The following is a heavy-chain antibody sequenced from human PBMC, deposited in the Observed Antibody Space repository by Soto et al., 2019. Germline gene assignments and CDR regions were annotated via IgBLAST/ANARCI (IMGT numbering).Heavy chain of an antibody. V-gene: IGHV3-23*01. D-gene: IGHD3-22*01. Sequence: EVQLLESGGGLVQPGGSLRLSCAASGFTFSSYAMSWVRQAPGKGLEWVSSISASGGSTYYADSVKGRFTISRDNFXNTLYLQMDSLRAEDTAVYYCAKDPSYDSSGPTAYWGRGTLVTVSS. J-gene: IGHJ4*02. CDR2: ISASGGST. CDR1: GFTFSSYA. CDR3: AKDPSYDSSGPTAY.